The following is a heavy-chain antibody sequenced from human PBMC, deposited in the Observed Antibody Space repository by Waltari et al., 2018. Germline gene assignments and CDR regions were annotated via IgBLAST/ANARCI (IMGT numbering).Heavy chain of an antibody. J-gene: IGHJ6*03. D-gene: IGHD3-22*01. CDR1: GFTFSSYS. V-gene: IGHV3-7*01. Sequence: EVQLVESGGGLVKPGGSLRLSCAASGFTFSSYSMNWVRQAPGKGLEWVANIKQDGSEKYYVDSVKGRFTISRDNAKNSLYLQMNSLRAEDTAVYYCAREDYYDSSGYYRVYYYMDVWGKGTTVTVSS. CDR3: AREDYYDSSGYYRVYYYMDV. CDR2: IKQDGSEK.